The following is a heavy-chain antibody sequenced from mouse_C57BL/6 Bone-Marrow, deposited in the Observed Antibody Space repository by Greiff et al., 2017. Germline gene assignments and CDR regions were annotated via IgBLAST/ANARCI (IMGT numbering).Heavy chain of an antibody. D-gene: IGHD1-1*01. Sequence: QVQLQQSGAELVRPGSSVKLSCKASGYTFTSYWMDWVKQRPGQGLEWIGNIYPSDSETNYNQKFKDKATVTVDKSSITAYMQLSSLTSEDSAVYYCAGGIYYYGSSYFYFDYWGQGTTLTVSS. CDR1: GYTFTSYW. CDR2: IYPSDSET. V-gene: IGHV1-61*01. J-gene: IGHJ2*01. CDR3: AGGIYYYGSSYFYFDY.